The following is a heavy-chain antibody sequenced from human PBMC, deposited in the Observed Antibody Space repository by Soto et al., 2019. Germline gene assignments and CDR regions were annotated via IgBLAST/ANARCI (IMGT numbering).Heavy chain of an antibody. CDR2: IWYDGSNK. J-gene: IGHJ4*02. Sequence: GGSLRLSCAASGFTFSSYGMHWVRQAPGKGLEWVAVIWYDGSNKYYADSVKGRFTISRDNSKNTLYLQMNSLRAEDTAVYYCARSQRDIVVVVAAADYWGQGTLVTVSS. CDR3: ARSQRDIVVVVAAADY. D-gene: IGHD2-15*01. CDR1: GFTFSSYG. V-gene: IGHV3-33*01.